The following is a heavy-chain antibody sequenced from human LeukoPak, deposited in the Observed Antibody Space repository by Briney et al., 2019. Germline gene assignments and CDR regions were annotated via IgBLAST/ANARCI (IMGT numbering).Heavy chain of an antibody. CDR2: IIPIFGTA. V-gene: IGHV1-69*13. CDR3: ARGRLYSLNWFDP. D-gene: IGHD3-10*02. CDR1: GGTFSSYA. Sequence: SVKVSCKASGGTFSSYAISWVRQAPGQGLEWMGGIIPIFGTANYAQKFQGRVTITADESTSTAYMELSSLRSEDTAVYYCARGRLYSLNWFDPWGQGTLVTVSS. J-gene: IGHJ5*02.